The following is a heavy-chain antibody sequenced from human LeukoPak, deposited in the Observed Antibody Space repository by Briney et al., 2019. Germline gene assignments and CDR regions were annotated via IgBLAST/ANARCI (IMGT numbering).Heavy chain of an antibody. CDR1: GFTFSSYS. CDR3: AKAGAVVVVAAKYFDY. D-gene: IGHD2-15*01. J-gene: IGHJ4*02. CDR2: ISSSSSYI. V-gene: IGHV3-21*04. Sequence: SGGSLRLSCAASGFTFSSYSMNWVRQAPGKGLEWVSSISSSSSYIYYADSVKGRFTISRDNSKNTLYLQMNSLRAEDTAVYYCAKAGAVVVVAAKYFDYWGQGTLVTVSS.